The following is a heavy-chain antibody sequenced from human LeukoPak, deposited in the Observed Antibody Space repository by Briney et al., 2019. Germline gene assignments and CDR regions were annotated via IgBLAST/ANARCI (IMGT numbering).Heavy chain of an antibody. CDR3: ARESGIAAAGRGLNHHSRNYYYYYMDV. D-gene: IGHD6-13*01. J-gene: IGHJ6*03. V-gene: IGHV4-31*03. CDR2: IHPSGNV. CDR1: GGAISGGEHY. Sequence: PSETLSLTCTVAGGAISGGEHYWNWVRQHPGKGLEWIGCIHPSGNVYYNPSLMGRSTISVDTSQSHFSLNLASVTAADTAVYYCARESGIAAAGRGLNHHSRNYYYYYMDVWGKGTTVTVSS.